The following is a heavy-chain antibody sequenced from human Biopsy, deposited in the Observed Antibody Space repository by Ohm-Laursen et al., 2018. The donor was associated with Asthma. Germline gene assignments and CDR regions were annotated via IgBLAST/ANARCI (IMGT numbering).Heavy chain of an antibody. D-gene: IGHD6-19*01. J-gene: IGHJ4*02. CDR1: GFTVSRDH. Sequence: GSLRLSCSAPGFTVSRDHMFWVRQAPGKGLEWVSVIYSGGTSDTADSVRGRFTISRDFYKNTLYLQMDSLRAEDTAVYYCARGDSSGWSHYYFDCWGQGTLVTVSS. CDR2: IYSGGTS. V-gene: IGHV3-53*01. CDR3: ARGDSSGWSHYYFDC.